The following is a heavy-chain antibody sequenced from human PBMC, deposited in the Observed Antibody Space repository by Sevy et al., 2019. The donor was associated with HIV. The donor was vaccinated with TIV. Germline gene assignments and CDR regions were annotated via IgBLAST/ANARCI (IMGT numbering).Heavy chain of an antibody. Sequence: GGSLRLSCAASGFTFISYAMSWVRQAPGKGLEWVSAISDSGGSTYYADSVKGRFTISRDNSKNTLYLQMNSLRAEDTAVYYCAKDPNPYSSSWYDDYWGQGTLVTVSS. V-gene: IGHV3-23*01. CDR1: GFTFISYA. CDR3: AKDPNPYSSSWYDDY. J-gene: IGHJ4*02. D-gene: IGHD6-13*01. CDR2: ISDSGGST.